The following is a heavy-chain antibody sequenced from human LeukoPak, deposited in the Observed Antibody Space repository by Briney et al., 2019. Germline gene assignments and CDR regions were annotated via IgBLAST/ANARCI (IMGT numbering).Heavy chain of an antibody. D-gene: IGHD6-19*01. V-gene: IGHV3-48*01. CDR3: ASDHRIAVAGSDY. J-gene: IGHJ4*02. CDR1: GFTFSSYS. CDR2: ISSSSSTI. Sequence: QPGGSLRLSCAASGFTFSSYSMNWVRQAPGKGLEWVSYISSSSSTIYYADSVKGRFTISRDNAKNSLYLQMNSLRAEDTAVYYCASDHRIAVAGSDYWGQGTLVTVSS.